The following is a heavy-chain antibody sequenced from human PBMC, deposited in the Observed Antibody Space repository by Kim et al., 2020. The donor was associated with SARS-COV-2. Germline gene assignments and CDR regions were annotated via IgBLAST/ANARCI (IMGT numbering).Heavy chain of an antibody. V-gene: IGHV3-74*01. J-gene: IGHJ5*02. Sequence: GGSLRLSCAASGFTFSGYWMHWVRQAPGKGLVWVSRIKSDGSSTSYADSVKGRFTISRDNARNTLYLQMNSLRAEDTAVYYCANSDWFDPWGQGCLVTVPS. CDR2: IKSDGSST. D-gene: IGHD1-26*01. CDR3: ANSDWFDP. CDR1: GFTFSGYW.